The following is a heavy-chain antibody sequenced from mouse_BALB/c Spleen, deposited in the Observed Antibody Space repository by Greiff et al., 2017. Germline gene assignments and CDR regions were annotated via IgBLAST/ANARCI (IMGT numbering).Heavy chain of an antibody. J-gene: IGHJ3*01. CDR3: ARGIYDGSWFAY. D-gene: IGHD2-3*01. CDR2: IWAGGST. V-gene: IGHV2-9*02. CDR1: GFSLTSYG. Sequence: VMLVESGPGLVAPSQSLSITCTVSGFSLTSYGVHWVRQPPGKGLEWLGVIWAGGSTNYNSALMSRLSISKDNSKSQVFLKMNSLQTDDTAMYYCARGIYDGSWFAYWGQGTLVTVSA.